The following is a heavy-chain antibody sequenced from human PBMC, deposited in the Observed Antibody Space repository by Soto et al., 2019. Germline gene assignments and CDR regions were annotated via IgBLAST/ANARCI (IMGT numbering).Heavy chain of an antibody. J-gene: IGHJ4*02. CDR3: AAYYYDSSGYRPDY. D-gene: IGHD3-22*01. CDR1: GYTFTGYY. V-gene: IGHV1-2*02. Sequence: ASVKASCKASGYTFTGYYMHWVRQAPGQVLEWMGWIIPNSGGTNYAQKFQGTVTMTRDTSISTAYMELSRLRSDDTAVYYCAAYYYDSSGYRPDYWGQGTMVTISS. CDR2: IIPNSGGT.